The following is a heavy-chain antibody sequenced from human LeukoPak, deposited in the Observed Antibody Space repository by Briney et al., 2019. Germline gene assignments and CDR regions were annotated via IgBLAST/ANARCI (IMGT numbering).Heavy chain of an antibody. CDR3: ARDSPPKTAKADDY. J-gene: IGHJ4*02. CDR2: IYSGGST. V-gene: IGHV3-66*01. Sequence: GGSLRLSCAASGFTVSSNYMSWVRQAPGKGLGWVSVIYSGGSTYYADSVKGRFTISRDNSKNTLYLQMNSLRAEDTAVYYCARDSPPKTAKADDYWGQGTLVTVSS. D-gene: IGHD2-21*02. CDR1: GFTVSSNY.